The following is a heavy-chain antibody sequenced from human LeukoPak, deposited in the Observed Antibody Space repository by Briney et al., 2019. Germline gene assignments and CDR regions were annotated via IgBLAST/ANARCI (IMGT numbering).Heavy chain of an antibody. D-gene: IGHD5-18*01. CDR2: INYSGNT. Sequence: SQTLSLTCTVSGGSISSGSYYWSWIRQPAGKGLEWIGYINYSGNTNYNPSLKSRVTISVDTSKNQFSLKLSSVTAADTAVYYCARVGDTAMVLVYWGQGTLVTVSS. CDR3: ARVGDTAMVLVY. CDR1: GGSISSGSYY. V-gene: IGHV4-61*10. J-gene: IGHJ4*02.